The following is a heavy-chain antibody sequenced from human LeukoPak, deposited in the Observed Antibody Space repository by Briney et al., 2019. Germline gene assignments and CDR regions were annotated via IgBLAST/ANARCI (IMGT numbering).Heavy chain of an antibody. J-gene: IGHJ4*02. CDR1: GFTFNNYA. CDR3: ARDDEIVVVPAARPDLNYFDY. D-gene: IGHD2-2*01. CDR2: ISYDGSNK. V-gene: IGHV3-30-3*01. Sequence: GGSLRLSCAASGFTFNNYAMHWVRQAPGKGLEWVAVISYDGSNKYYADSAKGRFTISRDNSKNTLCLQMNSLRAEDTAVYYCARDDEIVVVPAARPDLNYFDYWGQGTLVTVSS.